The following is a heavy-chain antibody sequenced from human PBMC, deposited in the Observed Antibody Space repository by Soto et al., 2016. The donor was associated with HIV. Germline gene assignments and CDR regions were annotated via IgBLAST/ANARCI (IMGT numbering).Heavy chain of an antibody. CDR3: ARFGYLTYYYDSTVYYYYDY. J-gene: IGHJ4*02. CDR2: ISAYNGNT. V-gene: IGHV1-18*01. D-gene: IGHD3-22*01. Sequence: QVQLVQSGAEVKKPGASVKVSCKASGYTFSSYGSSWVRQAPGQGLEWMGWISAYNGNTNYVQKFQGRVTMTRDTSISTAYMELSRLRSDDTAVYYCARFGYLTYYYDSTVYYYYDYWGQGTLVTVSS. CDR1: GYTFSSYG.